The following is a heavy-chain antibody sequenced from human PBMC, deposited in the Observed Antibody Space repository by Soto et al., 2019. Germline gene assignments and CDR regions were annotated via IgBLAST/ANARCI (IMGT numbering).Heavy chain of an antibody. J-gene: IGHJ6*02. CDR1: GFTHFNLHG. CDR2: ISHDGSYK. Sequence: GGSLRLSCAVSGFTHFNLHGMHWVRQAPGKGLEWVAFISHDGSYKYYADSVKGRFTIARDNSENMFSLQMNSLRPEDTAMYYCAAAVSTFCVAASCYSAGMDVWGQGTTVTVSS. D-gene: IGHD2-21*01. V-gene: IGHV3-30*03. CDR3: AAAVSTFCVAASCYSAGMDV.